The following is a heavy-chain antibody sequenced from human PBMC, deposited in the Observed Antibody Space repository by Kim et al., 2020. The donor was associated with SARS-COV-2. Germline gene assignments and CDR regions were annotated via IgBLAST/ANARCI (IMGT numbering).Heavy chain of an antibody. D-gene: IGHD6-13*01. CDR1: GGSISSSSYY. J-gene: IGHJ5*02. V-gene: IGHV4-39*01. CDR3: ARQASLPGIAAAGTGWFDP. Sequence: SETLSLTCTVSGGSISSSSYYWGWIRQPPGKGLEWIGNTYYSGTTYYNPSLKSRVTISGDTSKNQFSLKLSSVTAADTAVYYCARQASLPGIAAAGTGWFDPWGQGTLVTVAS. CDR2: TYYSGTT.